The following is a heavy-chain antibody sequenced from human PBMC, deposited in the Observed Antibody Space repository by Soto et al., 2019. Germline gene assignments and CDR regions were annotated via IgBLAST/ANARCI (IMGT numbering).Heavy chain of an antibody. CDR2: ISWNSGSI. CDR1: GFTFDDYA. D-gene: IGHD6-19*01. CDR3: AREDTQWLGRSWFAP. J-gene: IGHJ5*02. Sequence: EVQLVESGGGLVQPGRSLRLSCAASGFTFDDYAMHWVRQAPGKGLEWVSGISWNSGSIGYADSVKGRFTISRDNAKNSLYLQMNSLRDEDTALYYCAREDTQWLGRSWFAPWGQGTLVTVSS. V-gene: IGHV3-9*01.